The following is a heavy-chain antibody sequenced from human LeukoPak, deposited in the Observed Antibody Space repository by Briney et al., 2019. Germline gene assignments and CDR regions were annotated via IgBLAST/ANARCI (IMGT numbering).Heavy chain of an antibody. CDR1: GFTFSSYA. CDR2: ISGSGGST. D-gene: IGHD2-15*01. Sequence: SGGSLGLSCAASGFTFSSYAMSWVRQAPGKGLEWVSAISGSGGSTYYADSVKGRFTISRDNSKNTLYLQMNSLRAEDTAVYYCASLDCSGGSCYPYYYYYYMDVWGKGTTVTVSS. V-gene: IGHV3-23*01. J-gene: IGHJ6*03. CDR3: ASLDCSGGSCYPYYYYYYMDV.